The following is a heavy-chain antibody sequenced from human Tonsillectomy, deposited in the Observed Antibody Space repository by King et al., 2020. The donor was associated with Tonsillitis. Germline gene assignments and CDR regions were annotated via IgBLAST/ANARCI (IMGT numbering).Heavy chain of an antibody. CDR2: IIPILGVT. V-gene: IGHV1-69*09. D-gene: IGHD2-15*01. CDR3: ARDEPKIDIGVMVAARGWFDP. CDR1: GGTFSNYA. J-gene: IGHJ5*02. Sequence: VQLVESGAEVKKPGSSVKVSCKASGGTFSNYAISWVRQAPGQGLEWMGRIIPILGVTNYAQKFQGRVTITADKSSNTAYMELSSLGSEDTAVYYCARDEPKIDIGVMVAARGWFDPWGQGTLVTVSS.